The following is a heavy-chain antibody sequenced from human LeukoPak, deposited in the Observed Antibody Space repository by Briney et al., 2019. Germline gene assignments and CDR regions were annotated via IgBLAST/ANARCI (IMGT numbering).Heavy chain of an antibody. D-gene: IGHD3-10*01. CDR1: GGSISSSSYY. CDR3: ARRKKNGSGSYSRYYFDY. J-gene: IGHJ4*02. V-gene: IGHV4-39*01. Sequence: PSETLSLTCTVSGGSISSSSYYWGWIRQPPGKGLEWIGSIYYSGSTYYNPSLKSRVTISVDTSKNQFSLKLSSVTAADTAVYYCARRKKNGSGSYSRYYFDYWGQGTLVTVSS. CDR2: IYYSGST.